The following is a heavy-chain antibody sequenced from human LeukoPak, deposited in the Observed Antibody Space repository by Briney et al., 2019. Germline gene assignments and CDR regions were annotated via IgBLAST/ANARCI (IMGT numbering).Heavy chain of an antibody. J-gene: IGHJ4*02. D-gene: IGHD5-24*01. Sequence: GGSLRLSCAASGLTVNSKYMSWVRQAPGKGLEWVSVIYSGGSTYYADSVKGRFTISRDNSKNTLYLQMNSLRAEDTAVYYCARALGGRDGYDYWGQGTLVTVSS. V-gene: IGHV3-66*01. CDR2: IYSGGST. CDR3: ARALGGRDGYDY. CDR1: GLTVNSKY.